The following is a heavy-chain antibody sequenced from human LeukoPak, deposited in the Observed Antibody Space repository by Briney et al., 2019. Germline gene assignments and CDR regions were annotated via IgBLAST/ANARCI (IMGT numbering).Heavy chain of an antibody. CDR1: GFTFSAYY. CDR3: ARAKWPGYSYGVAY. J-gene: IGHJ4*02. CDR2: ISSSGSTI. Sequence: GRSLRLSCAASGFTFSAYYMRWIRQAAGEGLEWVSYISSSGSTIYYADSVKGRFTISRDNAKNSLYLQMNSLRAEDTAVYYCARAKWPGYSYGVAYWGQGTLVTVSS. V-gene: IGHV3-11*01. D-gene: IGHD5-18*01.